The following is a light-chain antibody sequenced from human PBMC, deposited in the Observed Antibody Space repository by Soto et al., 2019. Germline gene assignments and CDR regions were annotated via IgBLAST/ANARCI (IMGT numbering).Light chain of an antibody. J-gene: IGKJ4*01. V-gene: IGKV1-27*01. CDR2: AAS. CDR1: QGISNY. CDR3: QKCGIAPFT. Sequence: DIQMTQSPSSVSTSVLDRVTITCRASQGISNYLAWYQQKPGKVPKLLVYAASTLQSGVPSRFSGSGSGTDFTLTISSLQPEDVATYYCQKCGIAPFTFGGGTKVDIK.